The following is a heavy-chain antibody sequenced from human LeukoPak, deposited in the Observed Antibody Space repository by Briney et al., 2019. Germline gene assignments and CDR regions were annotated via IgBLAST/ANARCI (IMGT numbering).Heavy chain of an antibody. Sequence: SETLSLTCTVSGGPMSGDSLTESNYYWVWIRQPPGKGLEWIGYIYYSGSTYYNPSLKSRVTISVDTSKNQFSLKLSSVTAADTAVYYCASLKERFGHRGDAFDIWGQGTMVTVSS. D-gene: IGHD3-10*01. CDR3: ASLKERFGHRGDAFDI. V-gene: IGHV4-30-4*08. CDR1: GGPMSGDSLTESNYY. J-gene: IGHJ3*02. CDR2: IYYSGST.